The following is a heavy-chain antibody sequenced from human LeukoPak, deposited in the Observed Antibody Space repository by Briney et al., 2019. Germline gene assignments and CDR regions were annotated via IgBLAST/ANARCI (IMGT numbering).Heavy chain of an antibody. V-gene: IGHV4-59*01. CDR1: GGSISSYY. D-gene: IGHD1-20*01. CDR2: IYYSGST. Sequence: SETLSLXCTVSGGSISSYYWSWIRQPPGKGLEWIGYIYYSGSTNYNPSLKSRVTISVDTSKNQFSLKLSSVTAADTAVYYCARVDTLTGTSFDYRGQGTLVTVSS. J-gene: IGHJ4*02. CDR3: ARVDTLTGTSFDY.